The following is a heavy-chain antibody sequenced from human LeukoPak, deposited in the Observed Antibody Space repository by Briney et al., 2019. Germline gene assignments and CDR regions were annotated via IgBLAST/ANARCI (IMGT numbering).Heavy chain of an antibody. CDR2: FSGSGSST. Sequence: GGSLRLSCAASGFTLSSYAMSWVRQAPGKGLEWVSGFSGSGSSTFYADSVKGRFTISRDNSKNTLYLQMNSLRAEDTAVYYCAKEHPNAYDYVWGSYRYLYYFDYWGQGTLVTVSS. CDR3: AKEHPNAYDYVWGSYRYLYYFDY. CDR1: GFTLSSYA. D-gene: IGHD3-16*02. V-gene: IGHV3-23*01. J-gene: IGHJ4*02.